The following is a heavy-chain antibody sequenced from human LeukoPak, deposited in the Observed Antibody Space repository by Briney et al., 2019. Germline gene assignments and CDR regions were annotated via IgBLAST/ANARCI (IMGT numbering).Heavy chain of an antibody. Sequence: SQTLSLTCTVSGGSPSSGDYYWSCTRQHPGKGLESHGNIYYSVAIYYNPSLKSRVTLSIDTSTNQFSLRLSSVTAADTAVYYCARQYGSGSYYNVLRLDYWGLGTLVTVSS. V-gene: IGHV4-30-4*01. CDR3: ARQYGSGSYYNVLRLDY. D-gene: IGHD3-10*01. J-gene: IGHJ4*02. CDR1: GGSPSSGDYY. CDR2: IYYSVAI.